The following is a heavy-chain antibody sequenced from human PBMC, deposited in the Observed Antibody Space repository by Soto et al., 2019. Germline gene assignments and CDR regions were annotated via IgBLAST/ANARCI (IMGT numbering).Heavy chain of an antibody. V-gene: IGHV1-24*01. D-gene: IGHD1-26*01. CDR3: ATEYSGNYAFDI. CDR1: GYRLAELS. Sequence: ASVKVSCKVSGYRLAELSMHWVRQAPGKGLEWMGGFDPEDGETIYAQKFQGRVTMTEDTSTDTAYMELSSLRSEDTAVYYCATEYSGNYAFDIWGQGTMVTVSS. CDR2: FDPEDGET. J-gene: IGHJ3*02.